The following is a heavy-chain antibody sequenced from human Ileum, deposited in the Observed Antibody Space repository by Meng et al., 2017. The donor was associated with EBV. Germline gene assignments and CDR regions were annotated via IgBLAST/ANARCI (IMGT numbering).Heavy chain of an antibody. CDR2: INTDTSNP. D-gene: IGHD2-2*01. Sequence: PGASGKVSCKASGYNFTRRAIHWVRQAPGQGLEWMGWINTDTSNPTYAQGLTGRFVFSLDTSVSTAYLQIGSLMAEDTAVYYCARGEGGYCSTTTCYLGTWGQGTLVTVSS. CDR3: ARGEGGYCSTTTCYLGT. J-gene: IGHJ4*02. CDR1: GYNFTRRA. V-gene: IGHV7-4-1*01.